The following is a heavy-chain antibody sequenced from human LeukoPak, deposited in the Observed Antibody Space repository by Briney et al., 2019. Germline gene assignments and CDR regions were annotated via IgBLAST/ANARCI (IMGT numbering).Heavy chain of an antibody. J-gene: IGHJ4*02. Sequence: GGSLRLSCAASGFTFSSYGMSWVRQAPGKGLEWVSAISGSGGSPYYADSVKGRFTISRDNSKNTLYLQMNGLRAEDTALYYCAKGEGTGKGLRFWGQGTLVTVS. CDR2: ISGSGGSP. CDR1: GFTFSSYG. D-gene: IGHD3-10*01. CDR3: AKGEGTGKGLRF. V-gene: IGHV3-23*01.